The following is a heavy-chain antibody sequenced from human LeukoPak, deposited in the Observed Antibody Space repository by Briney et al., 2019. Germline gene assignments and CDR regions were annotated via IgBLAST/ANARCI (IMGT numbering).Heavy chain of an antibody. D-gene: IGHD5-24*01. CDR1: GFTFSSYG. V-gene: IGHV3-33*01. CDR3: ARDKERWLQYFDY. J-gene: IGHJ4*02. Sequence: GGSLRLSCAASGFTFSSYGMHWVRQAPGKGLEWVAVIWYDGSNKYYADSVKGRFTISRDNSKNSLYLQMNSLRAEDTAVYYCARDKERWLQYFDYWGQGTLVTVSS. CDR2: IWYDGSNK.